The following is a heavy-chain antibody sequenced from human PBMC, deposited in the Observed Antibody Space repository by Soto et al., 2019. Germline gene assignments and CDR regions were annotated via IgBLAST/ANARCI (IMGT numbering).Heavy chain of an antibody. D-gene: IGHD3-10*01. CDR2: ISAYNGNT. Sequence: ASVKVSCKASGYTFTSYGISWVRQAPGQGLEWMGWISAYNGNTNYAQKLQGRVTMTTDTSTSTAYMELRSLRSDDTAVYYCARDWGLLWFGEWGAGGYYCMDVWGKGTTVTVSS. V-gene: IGHV1-18*01. J-gene: IGHJ6*03. CDR1: GYTFTSYG. CDR3: ARDWGLLWFGEWGAGGYYCMDV.